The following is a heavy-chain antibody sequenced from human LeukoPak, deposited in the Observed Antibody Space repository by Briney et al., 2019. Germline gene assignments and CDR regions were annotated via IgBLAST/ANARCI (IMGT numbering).Heavy chain of an antibody. CDR1: GGSISSYY. D-gene: IGHD3-16*01. CDR3: ARVWGPPWWSDP. J-gene: IGHJ5*02. V-gene: IGHV4-59*12. Sequence: ASETLSLTCTVSGGSISSYYWSWIRQPPGKGLEWIGYIYYSGSTNYNPSLKSRVTISVDTSKNQFSLKLSSVTAADTAVYYCARVWGPPWWSDPWGQGTLVTVSS. CDR2: IYYSGST.